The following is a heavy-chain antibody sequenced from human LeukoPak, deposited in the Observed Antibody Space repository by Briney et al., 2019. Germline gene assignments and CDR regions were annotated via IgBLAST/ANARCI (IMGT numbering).Heavy chain of an antibody. V-gene: IGHV3-23*01. D-gene: IGHD3-22*01. Sequence: GGSLRLSCAASGFTFSSYAMSWVRQAPGKGLEWVSAISGSGGSTYYADSVKGRFTISRDNAKNSLYLQMNSLRPEDTALYYCAKDGGYYENSGSDWWGQGTLVTVSS. CDR1: GFTFSSYA. CDR2: ISGSGGST. J-gene: IGHJ4*02. CDR3: AKDGGYYENSGSDW.